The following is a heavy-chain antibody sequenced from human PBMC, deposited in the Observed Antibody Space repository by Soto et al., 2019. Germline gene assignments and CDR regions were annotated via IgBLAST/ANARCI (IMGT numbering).Heavy chain of an antibody. CDR2: VDYSGTA. CDR3: ARITGRHLVY. D-gene: IGHD1-20*01. V-gene: IGHV4-39*01. J-gene: IGHJ4*02. CDR1: SGSLIVTNVF. Sequence: SETLSLTCTVSSGSLIVTNVFLGWVRQPPGKGLEWIGNVDYSGTAYFSPSLATRVTFHVDTSKNQFSLTLYSVTAADTAVYYCARITGRHLVYWGQGIMVTVS.